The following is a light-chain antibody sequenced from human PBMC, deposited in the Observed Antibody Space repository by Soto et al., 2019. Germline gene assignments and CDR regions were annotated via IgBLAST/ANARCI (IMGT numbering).Light chain of an antibody. Sequence: DIQMTQSPSSLSESVGDRVTITCRASQGISNYLAWYQQKPGKVPKLLIYGASTLQSRFPSRFSGSGSGTDFTLTISSLQPEDGATYYCQKDNSALFTFGPGTKVDIK. CDR2: GAS. J-gene: IGKJ3*01. CDR3: QKDNSALFT. CDR1: QGISNY. V-gene: IGKV1-27*01.